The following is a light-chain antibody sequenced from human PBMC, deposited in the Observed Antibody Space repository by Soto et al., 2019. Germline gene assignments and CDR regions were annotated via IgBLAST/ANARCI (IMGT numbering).Light chain of an antibody. CDR1: QSISSTY. CDR3: QQYFDSSWT. J-gene: IGKJ1*01. CDR2: AAS. Sequence: EIVLTQSPGTLSLSPGERATLSCRASQSISSTYLAWYKQKSGQAPRLLIYAASSRATGIPDRFSGSGSGTDFTLTISRLEPDDFAVYYCQQYFDSSWTFGQGTMVEIK. V-gene: IGKV3-20*01.